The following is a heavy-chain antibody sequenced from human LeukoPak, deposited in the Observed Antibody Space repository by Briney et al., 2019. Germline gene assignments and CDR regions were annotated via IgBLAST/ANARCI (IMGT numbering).Heavy chain of an antibody. CDR3: ARGPYSSSWHSPLDY. D-gene: IGHD6-13*01. V-gene: IGHV4-61*01. J-gene: IGHJ4*02. CDR2: PYYNGNT. CDR1: GGSISSGSHY. Sequence: PSETLSLTCVVSGGSISSGSHYWSWIRQPPGKGLEWIGCPYYNGNTNYNPSLKSRVTIPVDTSENQFSLKLTSVTAADTAVYYCARGPYSSSWHSPLDYWGQGALVTVSS.